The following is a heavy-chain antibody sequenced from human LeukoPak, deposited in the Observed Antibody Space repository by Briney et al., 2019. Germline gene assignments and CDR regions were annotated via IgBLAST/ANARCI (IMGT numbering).Heavy chain of an antibody. D-gene: IGHD6-13*01. J-gene: IGHJ4*02. CDR3: ARAAAGNFDY. CDR1: GFTFSNYS. Sequence: GGSLRLSCAASGFTFSNYSMNWVRRAPGKGLEWVSSISSSSSYIYYADSVKGRFTISRDNAKNSLYLQMNSLRAEDTAVYYCARAAAGNFDYWGQGTLVTVSS. CDR2: ISSSSSYI. V-gene: IGHV3-21*01.